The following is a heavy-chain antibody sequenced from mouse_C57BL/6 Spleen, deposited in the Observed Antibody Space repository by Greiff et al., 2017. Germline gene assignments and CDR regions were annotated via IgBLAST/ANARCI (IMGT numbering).Heavy chain of an antibody. V-gene: IGHV1-50*01. CDR2: IDPSDSYT. CDR3: ARRVYYGSSGFDD. CDR1: GYTFTSYW. J-gene: IGHJ2*01. Sequence: VQLQQPGAELVKPGASVKLSCKASGYTFTSYWMQWVKQRPGQGLEWIGEIDPSDSYTNYNQKFKGKATLTVDTSSSTAYMQLSSLTSEDSAVYYCARRVYYGSSGFDDWGEGTTLTVSS. D-gene: IGHD1-1*01.